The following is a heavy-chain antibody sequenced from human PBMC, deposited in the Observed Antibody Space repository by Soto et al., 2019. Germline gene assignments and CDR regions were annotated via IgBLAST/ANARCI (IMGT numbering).Heavy chain of an antibody. D-gene: IGHD3-10*01. Sequence: ASVKVSCKTSGYTFTMYGISWVRQVPGQGLEWMGWISPYNGNTNYAQKLQGRVTMTTDTSTSTAYMELRSLRSDDTAVYYCAIDPMVRGVSNVFDIWGQGTTVTVSS. V-gene: IGHV1-18*01. CDR2: ISPYNGNT. CDR1: GYTFTMYG. J-gene: IGHJ3*02. CDR3: AIDPMVRGVSNVFDI.